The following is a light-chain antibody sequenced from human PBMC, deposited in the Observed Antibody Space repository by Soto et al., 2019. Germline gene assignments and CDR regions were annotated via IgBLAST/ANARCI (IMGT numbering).Light chain of an antibody. V-gene: IGKV1-39*01. CDR1: QSISSY. CDR2: VAS. CDR3: QQSFKTPFT. J-gene: IGKJ2*01. Sequence: DIQMPQSPSSLSASVGDRVNVTCRASQSISSYLNWYQQNSGKAPKLLIYVASTLRTGVPSRFSGSGSGTDFTLTISPLQTEDLATSDCQQSFKTPFTFGQGTKLESK.